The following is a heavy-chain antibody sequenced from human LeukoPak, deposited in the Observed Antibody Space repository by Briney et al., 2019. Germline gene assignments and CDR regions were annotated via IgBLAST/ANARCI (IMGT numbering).Heavy chain of an antibody. V-gene: IGHV1-8*03. Sequence: ASVTVSCKASGYTSTSYDINWVRQATGQGLEWMGWMNPNSGNTGYAQKFQGRVTITRNTSISTAYMELSSLRSEDTAVYYCARSPTGRFLEWLSQTYYYYYMDVWGKGTTVTVSS. D-gene: IGHD3-3*01. CDR2: MNPNSGNT. J-gene: IGHJ6*03. CDR3: ARSPTGRFLEWLSQTYYYYYMDV. CDR1: GYTSTSYD.